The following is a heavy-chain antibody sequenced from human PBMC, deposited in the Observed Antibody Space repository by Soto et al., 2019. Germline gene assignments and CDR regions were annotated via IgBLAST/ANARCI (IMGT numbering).Heavy chain of an antibody. Sequence: QVQLVQSGAEVKKPGASVKVSCKASGYTLSDANINWVRQAPRQGPEWMGIINPRADSTNYAQKFQGRVTLTRDTSTSTVYMELSSLRSEDTAVYYCARDLRAGGDYWGQGTLVTVSS. D-gene: IGHD1-26*01. CDR1: GYTLSDAN. CDR3: ARDLRAGGDY. J-gene: IGHJ4*02. CDR2: INPRADST. V-gene: IGHV1-46*01.